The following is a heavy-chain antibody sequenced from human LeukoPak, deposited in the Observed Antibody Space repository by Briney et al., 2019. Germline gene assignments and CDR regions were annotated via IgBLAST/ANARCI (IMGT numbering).Heavy chain of an antibody. J-gene: IGHJ4*02. CDR2: FDPEDGET. CDR3: ATAGDSSGYYPGD. D-gene: IGHD3-22*01. V-gene: IGHV1-24*01. Sequence: ASVKVSCKASGYTFTSYYMHWVRQAPGKGLEWMGGFDPEDGETIYAQKFQGRVTMTEDTSTDTAYMELSSLRSEDTAVYYCATAGDSSGYYPGDWGQGTLVTVSS. CDR1: GYTFTSYY.